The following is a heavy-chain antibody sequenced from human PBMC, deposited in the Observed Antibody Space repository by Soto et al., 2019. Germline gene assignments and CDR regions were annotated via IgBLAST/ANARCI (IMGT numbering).Heavy chain of an antibody. CDR3: AHIPNYYQYDWFDP. Sequence: QITLKESGPTLVKPTQTLTLTCTFSGFSLTTRGVGVGWNRQPPGTALECLALIYWADDKRYSPSRRSRLSITKDTSKGQVVLTMTNVDPVDTATYYCAHIPNYYQYDWFDPSGQGTLVSVSS. D-gene: IGHD3-16*01. J-gene: IGHJ5*02. V-gene: IGHV2-5*02. CDR1: GFSLTTRGVG. CDR2: IYWADDK.